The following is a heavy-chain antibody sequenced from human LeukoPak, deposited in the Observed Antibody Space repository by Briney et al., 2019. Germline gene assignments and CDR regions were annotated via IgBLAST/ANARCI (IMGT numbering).Heavy chain of an antibody. CDR1: GFSFSNAW. V-gene: IGHV3-15*01. Sequence: GGSLRLSCAASGFSFSNAWISWVRQAPGKGLEWIGRIRSKTDGGTADYAAPVKGRFTTSRDDSKNTVHLEVNSLKIEDTAVYYCTTDLSAQVPPDYWGQGTLVTVSS. CDR3: TTDLSAQVPPDY. CDR2: IRSKTDGGTA. J-gene: IGHJ4*02. D-gene: IGHD6-6*01.